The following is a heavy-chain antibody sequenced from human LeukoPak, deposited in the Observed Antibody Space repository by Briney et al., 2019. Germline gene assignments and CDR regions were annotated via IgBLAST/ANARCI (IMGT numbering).Heavy chain of an antibody. CDR2: IRSDGTEK. J-gene: IGHJ4*02. D-gene: IGHD3-22*01. CDR3: AKDGDTGGYSYFDY. CDR1: GFTFSSYA. V-gene: IGHV3-30*02. Sequence: GGSLRLSCAASGFTFSSYAMHWVRQAPGKGLGWVAFIRSDGTEKYYVDSVKGRFTISRDNSKNTLYLQMNSLRPEDTALYYCAKDGDTGGYSYFDYWGQGTLVTVSS.